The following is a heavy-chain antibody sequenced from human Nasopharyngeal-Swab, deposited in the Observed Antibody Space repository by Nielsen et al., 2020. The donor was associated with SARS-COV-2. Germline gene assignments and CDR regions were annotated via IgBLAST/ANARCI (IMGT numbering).Heavy chain of an antibody. J-gene: IGHJ6*03. V-gene: IGHV3-30*18. CDR3: AKVGGNSFYYYMDV. CDR2: ISYDGSNK. CDR1: GFTFSSYG. D-gene: IGHD4-23*01. Sequence: GSLRLSCAASGFTFSSYGMHWVRQAPGKGLEWVAVISYDGSNKYYADSVKGRFTISRDNSKNTLYLQMNSLRAEDTAVYYCAKVGGNSFYYYMDVWGKGTTVTVSS.